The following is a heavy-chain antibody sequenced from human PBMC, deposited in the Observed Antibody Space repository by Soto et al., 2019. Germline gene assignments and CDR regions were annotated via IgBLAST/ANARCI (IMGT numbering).Heavy chain of an antibody. CDR3: ARRSALGYCISTSCPLYYYNGMDV. D-gene: IGHD2-2*01. V-gene: IGHV4-39*01. CDR2: IYYSGST. Sequence: QLQLQESGPGLVKPSETLSLTCTVSGGSISSSSYYWGWIRQPPGKGLEWIGSIYYSGSTYYNPSLKSRVTISVDTSKNQFSLKLSSVTAADTAVYYCARRSALGYCISTSCPLYYYNGMDVWGQGTTVTVSS. J-gene: IGHJ6*02. CDR1: GGSISSSSYY.